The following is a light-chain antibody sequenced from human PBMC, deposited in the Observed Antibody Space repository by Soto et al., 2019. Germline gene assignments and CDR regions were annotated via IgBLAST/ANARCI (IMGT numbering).Light chain of an antibody. J-gene: IGLJ2*01. Sequence: QSVLTQPPSASGTPGQRVTISCSGSRPNIGNNDVCRYQQLPGATPKLLIYSNNQGPSGVPDRFSGSKSGTSASLVISGLRSEDEADYYCAAWDDNLSGVIFGGGTKVTVL. V-gene: IGLV1-47*02. CDR3: AAWDDNLSGVI. CDR2: SNN. CDR1: RPNIGNND.